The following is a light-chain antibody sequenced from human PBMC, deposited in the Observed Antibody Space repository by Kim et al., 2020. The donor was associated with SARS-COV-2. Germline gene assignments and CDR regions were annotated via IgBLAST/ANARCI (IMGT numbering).Light chain of an antibody. J-gene: IGLJ2*01. CDR1: KLGDKY. CDR3: QAWDSSTVV. Sequence: SYELTQPPSVSVSPGQTVSITCSGDKLGDKYACWYQRKPGQSPVLVIYQDSKRPSGIPERFSGSNSGNTATLTISGTQAMDEADYYCQAWDSSTVVFGGGTQLTVL. V-gene: IGLV3-1*01. CDR2: QDS.